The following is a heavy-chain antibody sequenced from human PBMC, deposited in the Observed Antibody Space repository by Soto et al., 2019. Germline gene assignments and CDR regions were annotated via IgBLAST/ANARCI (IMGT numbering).Heavy chain of an antibody. D-gene: IGHD6-19*01. CDR2: IHYSGST. J-gene: IGHJ4*02. V-gene: IGHV4-59*01. Sequence: QPPGKGLEWIGYIHYSGSTNYNPSLKSRVTISVDTSKNQFSLKLSSVTAADTAVYYCARSYSTGWYYFDYWGQGTLVTVSS. CDR3: ARSYSTGWYYFDY.